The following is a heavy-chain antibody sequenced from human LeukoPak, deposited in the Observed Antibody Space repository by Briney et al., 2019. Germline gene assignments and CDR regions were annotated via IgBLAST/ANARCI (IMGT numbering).Heavy chain of an antibody. Sequence: PSETLSLTCTVSGGSISSYYWSWIRQPPGKGLEWIGYIYYSGSTNYNPSLKSRVTISVDTSKNQFSLKLSSVTAADTAVYYCARVPAYSSSWYYVDYWGQGTLVTVSS. D-gene: IGHD6-13*01. J-gene: IGHJ4*02. CDR2: IYYSGST. CDR3: ARVPAYSSSWYYVDY. CDR1: GGSISSYY. V-gene: IGHV4-59*01.